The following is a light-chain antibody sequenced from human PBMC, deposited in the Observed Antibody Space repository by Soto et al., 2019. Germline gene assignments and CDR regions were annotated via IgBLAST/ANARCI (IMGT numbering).Light chain of an antibody. CDR1: QTINNY. J-gene: IGKJ1*01. CDR2: TAS. Sequence: DSRMTQSPSSLSATVGDRVTINCRASQTINNYLNWYQQKPGRAPKLLISTASSLQSGVPSRFSGSGSGSDFTLTINSLQPEDFATYYCQQSYGALTWTFGQGTKVDI. V-gene: IGKV1-39*01. CDR3: QQSYGALTWT.